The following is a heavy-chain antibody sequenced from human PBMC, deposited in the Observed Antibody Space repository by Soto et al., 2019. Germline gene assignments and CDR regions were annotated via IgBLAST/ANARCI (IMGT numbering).Heavy chain of an antibody. V-gene: IGHV1-18*01. CDR1: GYTFTSYG. CDR3: ARKTGGWFGYYYSGMDV. D-gene: IGHD3-10*01. CDR2: ISAYNGNT. J-gene: IGHJ6*02. Sequence: GAAVKVSFKASGYTFTSYGISWVRQAPGQGLEWMGWISAYNGNTDYAQKLQGRVTMTTDTSTSTAYMELRSLRSDDTAVYYCARKTGGWFGYYYSGMDVWGQGTTVTVSS.